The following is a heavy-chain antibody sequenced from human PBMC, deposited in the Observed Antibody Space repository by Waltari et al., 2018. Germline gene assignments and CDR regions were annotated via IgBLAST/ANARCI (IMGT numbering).Heavy chain of an antibody. CDR1: GGTFSSYT. J-gene: IGHJ6*02. CDR3: ARDRVGGRDV. Sequence: QVQLVQSGAEVKKPGSSVKVSCEASGGTFSSYTLSWVRQAPGKGLEWMGRFFPILGIANYAQNFQGRVTSTADKSTSRAYMELSSLRSEDTAVYYCARDRVGGRDVWGQGTTVTVSS. V-gene: IGHV1-69*08. D-gene: IGHD3-10*01. CDR2: FFPILGIA.